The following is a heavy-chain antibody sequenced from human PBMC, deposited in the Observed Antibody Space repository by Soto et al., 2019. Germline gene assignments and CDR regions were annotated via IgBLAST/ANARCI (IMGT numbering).Heavy chain of an antibody. D-gene: IGHD3-10*02. J-gene: IGHJ6*02. CDR3: ARVILLWSGPSFGMDV. CDR2: INPSGGST. Sequence: ASVKVSCKASGYTFTSYYMHWVRQAPGQGLEWMGIINPSGGSTSYAQKFQGRVTMTRDTSTSTVYMELSSLRSEDTAVYYCARVILLWSGPSFGMDVWGQGTTVTVSS. V-gene: IGHV1-46*01. CDR1: GYTFTSYY.